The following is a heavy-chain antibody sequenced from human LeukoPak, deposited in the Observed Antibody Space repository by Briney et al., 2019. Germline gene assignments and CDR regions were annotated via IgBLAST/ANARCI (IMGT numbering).Heavy chain of an antibody. V-gene: IGHV3-53*01. Sequence: PGGSLRLSCAASGFTVSSNYMSWVRQAPGKGLEWVSVIYSGGSTYYADSVKGRFTISRDNSKNTLYLQMNSLRAEDTAVYYCASGGGLYYYYMDVWGKGTTVTVSS. CDR3: ASGGGLYYYYMDV. J-gene: IGHJ6*03. CDR1: GFTVSSNY. CDR2: IYSGGST. D-gene: IGHD2-15*01.